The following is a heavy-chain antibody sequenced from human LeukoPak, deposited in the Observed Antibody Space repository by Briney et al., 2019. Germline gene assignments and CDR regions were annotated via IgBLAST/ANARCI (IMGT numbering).Heavy chain of an antibody. D-gene: IGHD3-10*01. CDR1: GFTFSSYG. J-gene: IGHJ4*02. Sequence: GGSLRLSCAASGFTFSSYGMHWVRQAPGKGLEWVAVIWYDGSNKYYADSVKGRFTISRDNSKNTLYPQMNSLRAEDTAVYYCARDRYSGEGFDYWGQGTLVTVSS. CDR3: ARDRYSGEGFDY. V-gene: IGHV3-33*01. CDR2: IWYDGSNK.